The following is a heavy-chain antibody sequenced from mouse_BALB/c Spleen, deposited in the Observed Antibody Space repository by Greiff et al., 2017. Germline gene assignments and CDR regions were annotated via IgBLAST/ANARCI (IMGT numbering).Heavy chain of an antibody. CDR1: GYSFTSYD. Sequence: VQLQQSGPELVKPWPSVKVSCKASGYSFTSYDMHWVNQSPGKSLEWIGDICPCNGGTNYNQKFNGKATWTVDKYSRTAYMQLNSLTSENSAVYYGAKDSSSYEAMDYWGQGTSVTVSS. D-gene: IGHD3-2*01. CDR3: AKDSSSYEAMDY. CDR2: ICPCNGGT. V-gene: IGHV1S135*01. J-gene: IGHJ4*01.